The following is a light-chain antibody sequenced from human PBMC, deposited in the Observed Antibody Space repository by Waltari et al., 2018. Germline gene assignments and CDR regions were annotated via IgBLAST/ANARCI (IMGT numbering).Light chain of an antibody. CDR2: AAS. CDR3: QQSFSTPRT. J-gene: IGKJ4*01. V-gene: IGKV1-39*01. CDR1: QIIRTY. Sequence: DIQMTQSPSSLSASVGDRISISCRASQIIRTYVNWYQQKPGKAPKILISAASTVRGEVPSRFSGSGSGTDFTLTISNLQPEDFATYYCQQSFSTPRTFGGGTRVEIK.